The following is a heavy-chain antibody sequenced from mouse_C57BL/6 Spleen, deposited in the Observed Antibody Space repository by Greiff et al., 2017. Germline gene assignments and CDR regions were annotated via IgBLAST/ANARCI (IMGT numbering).Heavy chain of an antibody. Sequence: VQLQESGAELVKPGASVKISCKASGYAFSSYWMNWVKQRPGKGLEWIGQIYPGDGDTNYNGKFKGKATLTADKSSSTAYMQLISLTSEDSAVYFCAREDYYGSSPLAYWGQGTLVTVSA. J-gene: IGHJ3*01. V-gene: IGHV1-80*01. CDR3: AREDYYGSSPLAY. CDR2: IYPGDGDT. D-gene: IGHD1-1*01. CDR1: GYAFSSYW.